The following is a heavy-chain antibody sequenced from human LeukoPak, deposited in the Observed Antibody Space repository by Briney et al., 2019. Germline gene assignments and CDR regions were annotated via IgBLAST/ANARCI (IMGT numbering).Heavy chain of an antibody. Sequence: GGSLRLSCAASGFTFSSYWMSWVRQMPGKGLEWMGIIYPGDSDTRYSPSFQGQVTISADKSISTAYLQWSSLKASDTAMYYCARRTPESPGDYGMDVWGQGTTVTVSS. J-gene: IGHJ6*02. CDR1: GFTFSSYW. CDR2: IYPGDSDT. CDR3: ARRTPESPGDYGMDV. D-gene: IGHD1-14*01. V-gene: IGHV5-51*01.